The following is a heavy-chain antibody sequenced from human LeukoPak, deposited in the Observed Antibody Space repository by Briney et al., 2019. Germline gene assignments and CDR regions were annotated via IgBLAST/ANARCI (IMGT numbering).Heavy chain of an antibody. V-gene: IGHV3-74*01. CDR1: GFTFSTYW. Sequence: PGGSLRLSCATSGFTFSTYWMHWVRQAPGKGLVWVSRINSDGRSTRYADSVKGRFTISRDNSKNTLYLQMNSLRAEDTAVYYCAREGTSVRGEVLYYYMDVWGKGTTVTVSS. D-gene: IGHD3-10*01. CDR2: INSDGRST. CDR3: AREGTSVRGEVLYYYMDV. J-gene: IGHJ6*03.